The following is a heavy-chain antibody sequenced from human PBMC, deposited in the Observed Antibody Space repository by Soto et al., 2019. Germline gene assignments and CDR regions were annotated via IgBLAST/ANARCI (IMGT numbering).Heavy chain of an antibody. J-gene: IGHJ5*02. CDR3: GTVFDH. Sequence: EEQVVESGGGLVQPGGSLRLSCAASGFIFTGHWMHWVRQGPGKGLDWVSGINNDGGATFYADSVKGRFTISRDNSNNMVYLQMNSLGAEDSAVYYCGTVFDHWGHGTQVTVSS. CDR1: GFIFTGHW. CDR2: INNDGGAT. V-gene: IGHV3-74*01. D-gene: IGHD4-4*01.